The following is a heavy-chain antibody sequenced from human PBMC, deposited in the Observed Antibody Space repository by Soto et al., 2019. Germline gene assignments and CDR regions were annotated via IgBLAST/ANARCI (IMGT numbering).Heavy chain of an antibody. D-gene: IGHD3-22*01. CDR2: IIPIFGTA. J-gene: IGHJ4*02. V-gene: IGHV1-69*01. CDR1: GGTFSSYA. Sequence: QVQLVQSGAEVKKPGSSVKVSCKASGGTFSSYAISWVRQAPGQGLEWMGGIIPIFGTANYAQKFQGRVKVTADESKSTAHLEVSRLGFEDTGGYYCARRYWWFEFLSYWGQGTLVTVSS. CDR3: ARRYWWFEFLSY.